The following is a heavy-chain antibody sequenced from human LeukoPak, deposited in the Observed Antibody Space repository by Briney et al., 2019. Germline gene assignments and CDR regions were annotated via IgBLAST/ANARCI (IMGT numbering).Heavy chain of an antibody. Sequence: SETLSLTCTVSGDSISSGDYYWSWIRQPAGKGLEWIGRISSSGSTNYNPSLKSRVTISVDTSKNQFSLKLSSVTAADTAVYYCARGAGYYDFWSGYYYFDYWGQGTLVTVSS. CDR1: GDSISSGDYY. CDR3: ARGAGYYDFWSGYYYFDY. V-gene: IGHV4-61*02. CDR2: ISSSGST. J-gene: IGHJ4*02. D-gene: IGHD3-3*01.